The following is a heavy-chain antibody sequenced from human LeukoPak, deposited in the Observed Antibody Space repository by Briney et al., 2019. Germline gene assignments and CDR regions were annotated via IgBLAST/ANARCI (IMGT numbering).Heavy chain of an antibody. CDR1: GYTLTSYG. V-gene: IGHV1-18*01. D-gene: IGHD2-2*01. Sequence: ASVKVSCKASGYTLTSYGISWVRQAPGRGREWMGWISAYNGNTNYAQKLQGRVTMTTDTYTSTAYMELRSLRSDDTAVYYCARVVPAAIRNWFDPWGQGTLVTVSS. J-gene: IGHJ5*02. CDR3: ARVVPAAIRNWFDP. CDR2: ISAYNGNT.